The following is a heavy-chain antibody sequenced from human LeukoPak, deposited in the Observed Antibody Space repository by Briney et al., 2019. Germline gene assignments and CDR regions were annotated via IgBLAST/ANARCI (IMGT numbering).Heavy chain of an antibody. CDR2: IYSGGST. J-gene: IGHJ4*02. CDR3: ARDSGSYYFDY. D-gene: IGHD1-26*01. Sequence: GSLRLSCAASGFTFSSYWMAWVRQAPGKGLEWVSVIYSGGSTYYADSVKGRFTISRDNSKNTLYLQMNSLRAEDTAVYYCARDSGSYYFDYWGQGTLVTVSS. CDR1: GFTFSSYW. V-gene: IGHV3-53*01.